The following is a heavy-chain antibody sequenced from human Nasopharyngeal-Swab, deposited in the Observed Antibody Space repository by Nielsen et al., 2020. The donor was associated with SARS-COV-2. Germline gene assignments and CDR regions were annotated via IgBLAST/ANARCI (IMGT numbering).Heavy chain of an antibody. CDR2: ISISSSYI. V-gene: IGHV3-21*01. J-gene: IGHJ6*03. CDR3: AREVGAAGDIVVVPAAMQPYYYYYYMDV. Sequence: GESLKISCAASGFTFSSYIMNWVRQAPGKGLEWVSSISISSSYIYYADSVKGRFTISRDNAKNSLYLQMNSLRAEDTAVYYCAREVGAAGDIVVVPAAMQPYYYYYYMDVWGKGTTVTVSS. CDR1: GFTFSSYI. D-gene: IGHD2-2*01.